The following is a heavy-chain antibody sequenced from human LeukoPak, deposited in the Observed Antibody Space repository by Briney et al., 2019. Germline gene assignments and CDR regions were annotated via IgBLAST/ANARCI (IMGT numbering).Heavy chain of an antibody. Sequence: SETLSLTCTVSGGSISSSSYYWGWIRQPPGKGLEWIGSIYYSGSTYYNPSLKSRVTISVDTSKNQFSLKLSSVTAADTAVYYCAREGPNELTQDAFDIWGQGTMVTVSS. J-gene: IGHJ3*02. V-gene: IGHV4-39*02. CDR3: AREGPNELTQDAFDI. D-gene: IGHD4/OR15-4a*01. CDR2: IYYSGST. CDR1: GGSISSSSYY.